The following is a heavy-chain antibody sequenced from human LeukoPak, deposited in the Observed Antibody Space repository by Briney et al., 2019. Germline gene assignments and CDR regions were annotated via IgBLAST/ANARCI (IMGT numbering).Heavy chain of an antibody. CDR1: GFTFSSYA. CDR3: AKDRIGSSSEFDY. J-gene: IGHJ4*02. D-gene: IGHD6-6*01. CDR2: ISGSGGST. Sequence: GSLSLSCAASGFTFSSYAMSWVRQAPGKGLEWVSAISGSGGSTYYADSVKGRFTISRDNSKNTLYLQMNSLRAEDTAVYYCAKDRIGSSSEFDYWGQGTLVTVSS. V-gene: IGHV3-23*01.